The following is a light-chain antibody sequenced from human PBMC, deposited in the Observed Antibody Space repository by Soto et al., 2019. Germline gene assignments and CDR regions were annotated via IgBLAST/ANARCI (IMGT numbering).Light chain of an antibody. CDR1: VSDVGSYKY. CDR2: EVS. Sequence: QSALTQPASVSGSPGQSITISCTGTVSDVGSYKYVSWYQQHPGKAPKLIIFEVSNRPSGVSDRFSGSKSGNRASLTISGLQADDEADYYCSSYTSISSLGVFGTGTKVTVL. V-gene: IGLV2-14*01. J-gene: IGLJ1*01. CDR3: SSYTSISSLGV.